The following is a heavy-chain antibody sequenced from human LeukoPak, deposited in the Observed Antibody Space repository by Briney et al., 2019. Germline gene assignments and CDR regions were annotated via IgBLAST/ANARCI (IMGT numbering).Heavy chain of an antibody. CDR3: AKDWTYDILTGYGVDY. V-gene: IGHV3-23*01. CDR1: GFTFSSYA. D-gene: IGHD3-9*01. J-gene: IGHJ4*02. Sequence: GGSLRLSCAASGFTFSSYAMSWVRQAPGKGLEWVSAISGSGGSTYYADSVKGRFTISRDNSKNTLYLQMNRLRAEDTAVYYCAKDWTYDILTGYGVDYWGQGTLVTVSS. CDR2: ISGSGGST.